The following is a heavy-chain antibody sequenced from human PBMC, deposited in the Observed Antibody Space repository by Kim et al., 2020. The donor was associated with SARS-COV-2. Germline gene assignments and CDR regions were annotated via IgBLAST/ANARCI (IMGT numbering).Heavy chain of an antibody. D-gene: IGHD2-15*01. Sequence: SLKSRVTRSVDTSKNQFSLKLSSVTAADTAVYYCATVNCSGGSCYFWFDPWGQGTLVTVSS. J-gene: IGHJ5*02. CDR3: ATVNCSGGSCYFWFDP. V-gene: IGHV4-34*13.